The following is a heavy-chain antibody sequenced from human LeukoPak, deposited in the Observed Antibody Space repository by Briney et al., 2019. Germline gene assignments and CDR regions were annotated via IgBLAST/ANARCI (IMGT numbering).Heavy chain of an antibody. J-gene: IGHJ3*01. V-gene: IGHV3-21*01. CDR2: ISSDSIYF. CDR1: GFTVSSNY. Sequence: GGSLRLSCAASGFTVSSNYMSWVRQAPGKGLEWVSSISSDSIYFYYGDSVKGRFTISRDNAKNSLYLQMDSLRAEDTAVYYCARHNYGGGSGNAFDFWGQGTMVTVSS. D-gene: IGHD4-23*01. CDR3: ARHNYGGGSGNAFDF.